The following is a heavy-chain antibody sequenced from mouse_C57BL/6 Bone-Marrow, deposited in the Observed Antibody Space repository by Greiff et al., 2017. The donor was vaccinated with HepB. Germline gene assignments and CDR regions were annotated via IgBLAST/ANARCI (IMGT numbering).Heavy chain of an antibody. J-gene: IGHJ4*01. Sequence: VKLQQPGAELVMPGASVKLSCKASGYTFTSYWMHWVKQRPGQGLEWIGEIDPSDSYTNYNQKFKGKSTLTVDKSSSTAYMQLSSLTSEDSAVYYCARGLRDYYAMDYWGQGTSVTVSS. D-gene: IGHD3-2*02. V-gene: IGHV1-69*01. CDR1: GYTFTSYW. CDR2: IDPSDSYT. CDR3: ARGLRDYYAMDY.